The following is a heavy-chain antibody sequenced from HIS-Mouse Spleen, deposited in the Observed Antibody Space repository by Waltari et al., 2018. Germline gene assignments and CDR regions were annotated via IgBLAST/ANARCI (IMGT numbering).Heavy chain of an antibody. D-gene: IGHD4-17*01. J-gene: IGHJ4*02. CDR2: INHSGST. V-gene: IGHV4-34*01. CDR3: ARGRSPATVTIGYYFDY. CDR1: GGSFSGYY. Sequence: QVQLQQWGAGLLKPSETLSLTCAVYGGSFSGYYWSWIRQPPGKGLEWIGEINHSGSTNCNPSLKGRVTISVDTSKNQFSLKLSSVTAADTAVYYCARGRSPATVTIGYYFDYWGQGTLVTVSS.